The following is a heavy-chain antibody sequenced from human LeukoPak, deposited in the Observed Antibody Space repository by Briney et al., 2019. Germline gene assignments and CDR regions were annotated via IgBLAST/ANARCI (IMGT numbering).Heavy chain of an antibody. Sequence: SETLSLTCTVSGGSISSSSYYWGWIRQPPGKGLEWIGSIYYSGSTYYNPSLKSRVTISVDTSKNQFSLKLSSVTAADTAVYYCARVLRSSGWAFDYWGQGTLVTVSS. CDR2: IYYSGST. CDR1: GGSISSSSYY. V-gene: IGHV4-39*07. J-gene: IGHJ4*02. CDR3: ARVLRSSGWAFDY. D-gene: IGHD6-19*01.